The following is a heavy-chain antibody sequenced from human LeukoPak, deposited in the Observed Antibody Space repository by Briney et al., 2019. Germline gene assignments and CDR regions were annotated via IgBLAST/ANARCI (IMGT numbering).Heavy chain of an antibody. CDR3: ARGWEVGLRPKPRLNYGMDV. CDR1: GGSISSGGYY. CDR2: IYYSGST. D-gene: IGHD4-17*01. V-gene: IGHV4-31*03. Sequence: SQTLSLTCTVSGGSISSGGYYWSWIRQHPGKGLEWIGYIYYSGSTYYNPSLKSRVTISVDTSKNQFSLKLSSVTAADTAVYYCARGWEVGLRPKPRLNYGMDVWGQGTTVTVSS. J-gene: IGHJ6*02.